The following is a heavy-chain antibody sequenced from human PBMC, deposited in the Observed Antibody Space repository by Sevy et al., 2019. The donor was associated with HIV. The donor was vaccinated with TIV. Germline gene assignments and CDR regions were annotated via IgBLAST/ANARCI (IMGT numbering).Heavy chain of an antibody. Sequence: GGSLRLSCAASGFTFSSYAMSSVRQAPGKGLEWVSAISGSGGSTYYADSVKGRFTISRDNSKNTLYLQMNSLRAEDTAVYYCATHPPEDIVVVVAAPIDYWGQGTLVTVSS. CDR3: ATHPPEDIVVVVAAPIDY. V-gene: IGHV3-23*01. CDR2: ISGSGGST. CDR1: GFTFSSYA. J-gene: IGHJ4*02. D-gene: IGHD2-15*01.